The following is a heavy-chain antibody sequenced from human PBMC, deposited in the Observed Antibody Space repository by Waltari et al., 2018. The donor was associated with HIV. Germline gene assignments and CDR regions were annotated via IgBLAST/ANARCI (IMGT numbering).Heavy chain of an antibody. CDR3: ATCNIGSGWYLKSPIRI. J-gene: IGHJ4*02. CDR1: GLNFATSG. V-gene: IGHV3-23*01. Sequence: VQMLESGGDLVQPGGSLRLSCAVSGLNFATSGLGWVRQAPGKGLECMSAITRSGGRTYYAESVKGRFIISRDNSKKTVTLQLKNLPLGDTAMYYCATCNIGSGWYLKSPIRIWGQGTLVTVS. D-gene: IGHD6-19*01. CDR2: ITRSGGRT.